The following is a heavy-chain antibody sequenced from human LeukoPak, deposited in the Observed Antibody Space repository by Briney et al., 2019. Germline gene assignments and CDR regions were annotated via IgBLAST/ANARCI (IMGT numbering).Heavy chain of an antibody. CDR3: ATGLWETGFHY. CDR1: GFNVATYG. Sequence: GGSLRLSCAASGFNVATYGMHWVRQTPGKGLEWVTFIHYDGIKKNYADSVKGRVTIPRDNSKNTLYRQMNSLRSEDTAIYYCATGLWETGFHYWGQGTLVTVSS. V-gene: IGHV3-30*02. J-gene: IGHJ4*02. D-gene: IGHD1-14*01. CDR2: IHYDGIKK.